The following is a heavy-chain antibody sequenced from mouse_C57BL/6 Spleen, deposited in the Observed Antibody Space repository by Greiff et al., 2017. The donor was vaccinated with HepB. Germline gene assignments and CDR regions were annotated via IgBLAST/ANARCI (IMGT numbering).Heavy chain of an antibody. D-gene: IGHD6-1*01. CDR1: GFTFSNYW. J-gene: IGHJ4*01. CDR3: TGEAAYPLYAMDY. CDR2: IRLKSDNYAT. V-gene: IGHV6-3*01. Sequence: EVQRVESGGGLVQPGGSMKLSCVASGFTFSNYWMNWVRQSPEKGLEWVAQIRLKSDNYATHYAESVKGRFTISRDDSKSSVYLQMNNLRAEDTGIYYCTGEAAYPLYAMDYWGQGTSVTVSS.